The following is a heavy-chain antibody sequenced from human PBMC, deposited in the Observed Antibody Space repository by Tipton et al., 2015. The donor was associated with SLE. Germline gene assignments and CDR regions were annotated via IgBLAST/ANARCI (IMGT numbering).Heavy chain of an antibody. CDR2: IYFDGNS. J-gene: IGHJ4*02. CDR1: GGSIGPYY. CDR3: ARDPWYYDSSGYQGFDY. Sequence: TLSLTCTVSGGSIGPYYWHWIRQSPGKALEWIGYIYFDGNSNGRGNYNPSLKSRVTMSVDPSKMQFSLNLNSVTAADTAVYYCARDPWYYDSSGYQGFDYWGQGTLVTVSS. D-gene: IGHD3-22*01. V-gene: IGHV4-4*08.